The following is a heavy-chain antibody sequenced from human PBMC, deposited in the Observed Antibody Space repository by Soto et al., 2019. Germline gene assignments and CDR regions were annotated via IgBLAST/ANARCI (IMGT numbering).Heavy chain of an antibody. J-gene: IGHJ3*02. V-gene: IGHV2-5*02. D-gene: IGHD3-16*01. Sequence: QITLKESGPTLLKPTQTLTLTCTFSGFSLNTTAVGVGWIRQPPGKALDWLALIYWDNDKRSNPSLKTRLTITKDTSKNQVVLKMTNIDPVDTATYFCAHREGDDYVWGRYKDAFDIWGQGTMGSVAS. CDR3: AHREGDDYVWGRYKDAFDI. CDR1: GFSLNTTAVG. CDR2: IYWDNDK.